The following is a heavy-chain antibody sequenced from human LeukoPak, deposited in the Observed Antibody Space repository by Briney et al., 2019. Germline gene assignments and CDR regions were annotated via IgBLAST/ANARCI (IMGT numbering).Heavy chain of an antibody. V-gene: IGHV3-53*01. Sequence: PGGSLRPSCAASGFTVSTNFMSWVRQAPGKGLEWVSVIYAGGDTYYADSVKGRFTISRDNSKNTLYLQMNSLRAEDTAVHYCARDNYDSSGYYFDWGQGTLVTVSS. D-gene: IGHD3-22*01. CDR2: IYAGGDT. CDR3: ARDNYDSSGYYFD. J-gene: IGHJ4*02. CDR1: GFTVSTNF.